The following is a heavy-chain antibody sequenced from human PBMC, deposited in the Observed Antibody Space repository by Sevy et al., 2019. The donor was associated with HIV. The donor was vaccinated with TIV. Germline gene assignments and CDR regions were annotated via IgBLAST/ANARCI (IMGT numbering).Heavy chain of an antibody. CDR1: GFTFSDYY. Sequence: GGSLRLSCAASGFTFSDYYMSWIRQAPGKGLEWVSYISSSGSTIYYADSEKGRFTISRDNAKNSLYLQMNSLRAEDTAVYYCARDLASRFRYSYGFVGGFDYWGQGTLVTVSS. CDR2: ISSSGSTI. D-gene: IGHD5-18*01. V-gene: IGHV3-11*01. CDR3: ARDLASRFRYSYGFVGGFDY. J-gene: IGHJ4*02.